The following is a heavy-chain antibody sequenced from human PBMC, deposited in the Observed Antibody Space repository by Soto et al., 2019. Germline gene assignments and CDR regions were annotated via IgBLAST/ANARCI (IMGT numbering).Heavy chain of an antibody. Sequence: GGSLRLSCAASGFTFSSYAMSWVRQAPGKGLEWVSAISGSGGSTYYADSVKGRFTISRDNSKNTLYLQMNSLRAEDTALYYCAKYYDSVVYYFDYWGQGTLVTVSS. CDR1: GFTFSSYA. J-gene: IGHJ4*02. CDR3: AKYYDSVVYYFDY. CDR2: ISGSGGST. V-gene: IGHV3-23*01. D-gene: IGHD3-22*01.